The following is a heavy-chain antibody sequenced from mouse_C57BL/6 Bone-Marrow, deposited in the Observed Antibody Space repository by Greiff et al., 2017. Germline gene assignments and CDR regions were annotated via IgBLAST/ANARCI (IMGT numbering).Heavy chain of an antibody. CDR3: AREDY. CDR2: IDPSDSYT. J-gene: IGHJ2*01. Sequence: VQLQQPGAELVMPGASVKLSCKASGYTFTSYWMHWVKQRPGQGLEWIGEIDPSDSYTNYNQKFKGKSTLTVDNSSSTAYMQLSSLTSEDSAVYYCAREDYWGQGTTLSVSS. V-gene: IGHV1-69*01. CDR1: GYTFTSYW.